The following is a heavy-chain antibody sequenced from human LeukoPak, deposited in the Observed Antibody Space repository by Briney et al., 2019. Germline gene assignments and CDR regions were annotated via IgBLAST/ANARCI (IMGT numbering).Heavy chain of an antibody. CDR1: GFTFSSYA. CDR2: IAYDGRNK. V-gene: IGHV3-30*04. CDR3: ASSGRIKGDAFDI. D-gene: IGHD1-26*01. J-gene: IGHJ3*02. Sequence: TGRSLRLSCEVSGFTFSSYAMHWVRQAPGKGLEWVAVIAYDGRNKYYGDSVKGRFTISRDNSKNTLYLQMNSLRAEDTAVYYCASSGRIKGDAFDIWGQGTMVTVSS.